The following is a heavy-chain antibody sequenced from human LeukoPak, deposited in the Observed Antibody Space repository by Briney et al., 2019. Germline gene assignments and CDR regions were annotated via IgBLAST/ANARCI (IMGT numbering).Heavy chain of an antibody. D-gene: IGHD1-26*01. J-gene: IGHJ6*03. CDR2: ISGGGDTT. Sequence: GGSLRLSCSASGFSFSSYTMTWVRQAPGKGPEWVSIISGGGDTTFYTDSVKGRFTISRDNAKNTLYLQMNSLRAEDTAVYYCAREGGEPHYYYYYMDVWGKGTTVTISS. CDR1: GFSFSSYT. CDR3: AREGGEPHYYYYYMDV. V-gene: IGHV3-23*01.